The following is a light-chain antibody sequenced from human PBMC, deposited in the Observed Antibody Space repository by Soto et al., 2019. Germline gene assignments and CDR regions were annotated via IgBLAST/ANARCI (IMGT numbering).Light chain of an antibody. CDR2: GAS. CDR1: QSVSSN. CDR3: PQYNNWPLT. Sequence: EIVMTQSPATLSVSPGERATLSCRASQSVSSNLAWYQQKPGQAPRLLIYGASTRATGVPGTFSRSGSGTEFTLTISSLQSEDFAVYYCPQYNNWPLTFGGGTKVEIK. V-gene: IGKV3-15*01. J-gene: IGKJ4*01.